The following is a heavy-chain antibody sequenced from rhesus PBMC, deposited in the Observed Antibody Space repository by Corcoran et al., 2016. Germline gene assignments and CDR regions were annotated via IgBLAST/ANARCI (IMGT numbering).Heavy chain of an antibody. J-gene: IGHJ5-2*02. CDR3: ARRGGYHNSLDV. CDR1: GYSISSGYY. V-gene: IGHV4-99*01. CDR2: ISCSTGRT. D-gene: IGHD1-44*02. Sequence: QVQLQESGPGLVKPSETLSLTCAVSGYSISSGYYWGWIRQPPGKGLNYIGYISCSTGRTYYNPSLKRRVPISRDTSKNQFSLRLSSVTAADTAVYYGARRGGYHNSLDVWGRGVLVTVSS.